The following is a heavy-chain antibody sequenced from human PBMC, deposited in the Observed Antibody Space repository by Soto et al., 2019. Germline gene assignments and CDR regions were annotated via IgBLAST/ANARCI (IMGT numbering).Heavy chain of an antibody. CDR1: GFTFSSYS. CDR3: ARDVIFGVENFDY. Sequence: EVQLVESGGGLVKPGGSLRLSCAASGFTFSSYSMNWVRQAPGKGLEWVSSISSSSSYIYYADSVKGRFTISRDNAKNSLYLQMNSLRAEDTAVYYCARDVIFGVENFDYWGQGTLVTVSS. V-gene: IGHV3-21*01. CDR2: ISSSSSYI. D-gene: IGHD3-3*01. J-gene: IGHJ4*02.